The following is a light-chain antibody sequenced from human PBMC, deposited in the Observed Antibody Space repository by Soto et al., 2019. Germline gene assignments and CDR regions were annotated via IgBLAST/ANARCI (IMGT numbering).Light chain of an antibody. Sequence: QSALTQPASVSGSPGQSITISRTGTSSDVGGYNYVSWYQHHPGKAPKLMVFDVSNRPSGVSNRFSGSKSGNTASLTISGLQAEDEADYYCSSYTSSHTVLFGGGTKLTVL. CDR2: DVS. V-gene: IGLV2-14*03. CDR1: SSDVGGYNY. J-gene: IGLJ2*01. CDR3: SSYTSSHTVL.